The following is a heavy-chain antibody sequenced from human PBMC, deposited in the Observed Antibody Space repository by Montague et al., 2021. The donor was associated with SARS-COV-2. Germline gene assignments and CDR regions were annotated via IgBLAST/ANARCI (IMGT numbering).Heavy chain of an antibody. CDR1: GYTFTRYG. CDR2: ISAYNGRT. J-gene: IGHJ6*03. V-gene: IGHV1-18*01. D-gene: IGHD3-3*01. CDR3: ARQLLKWQTSYYYYYYMDV. Sequence: SVKVSCKASGYTFTRYGISWVRQAPGQGLEWMGWISAYNGRTQYAQKFQGRVTMSTDTPTTTAYLELRSLRSDDAAVYYCARQLLKWQTSYYYYYYMDVWGKGTTVTGSS.